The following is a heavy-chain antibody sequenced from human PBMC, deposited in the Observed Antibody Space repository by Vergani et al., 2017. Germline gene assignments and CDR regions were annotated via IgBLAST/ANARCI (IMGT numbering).Heavy chain of an antibody. CDR3: AKPPPVVPAAKFNAFDI. CDR1: GFSFSRYA. CDR2: ISYDGSNK. J-gene: IGHJ3*02. Sequence: QVQLVESGGGVVQPGRSRRLSCVASGFSFSRYAMHWVRQAPGKGLEWVAVISYDGSNKYYADSVKGRFTISRDNSKNTLYLQMNSLRAEETAVYYCAKPPPVVPAAKFNAFDIWGQGTMVTVSS. V-gene: IGHV3-30*04. D-gene: IGHD2-2*01.